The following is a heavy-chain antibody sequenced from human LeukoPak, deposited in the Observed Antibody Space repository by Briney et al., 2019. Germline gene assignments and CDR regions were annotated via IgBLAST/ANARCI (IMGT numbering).Heavy chain of an antibody. CDR2: IFSGGST. J-gene: IGHJ4*02. Sequence: GGSLRLSCAASGFTVSSNYMNWVRQAPGEGLEWVSVIFSGGSTYYADSLKGRFTISRDNSKNTLYLQMNSLTAEDTAVYYCAREGGGAAFEYWGQGTPVTVSS. CDR3: AREGGGAAFEY. V-gene: IGHV3-66*02. D-gene: IGHD3-16*01. CDR1: GFTVSSNY.